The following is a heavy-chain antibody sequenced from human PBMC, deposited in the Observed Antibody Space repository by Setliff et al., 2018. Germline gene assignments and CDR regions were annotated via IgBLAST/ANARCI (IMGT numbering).Heavy chain of an antibody. Sequence: GESLKISCKASGYSFTPNYWIGWVRQMPGKGLEWMGILKPGDSGIRYSPSFQGQVTLSADTSIATAYLHWTSLKASDTAMYYCVRHPYYDSSGYYSYFDYWGQGALVTVSS. CDR1: GYSFTPNYW. CDR3: VRHPYYDSSGYYSYFDY. CDR2: LKPGDSGI. D-gene: IGHD3-22*01. V-gene: IGHV5-51*01. J-gene: IGHJ4*02.